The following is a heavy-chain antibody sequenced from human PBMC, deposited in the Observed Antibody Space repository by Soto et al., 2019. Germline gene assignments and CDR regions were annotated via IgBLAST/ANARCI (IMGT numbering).Heavy chain of an antibody. J-gene: IGHJ4*02. CDR3: AKDKRVAGAGYFDY. D-gene: IGHD6-13*01. V-gene: IGHV3-23*01. Sequence: GGSLRLSCAASGFTFSSYAMSWVRQAPGKGLEWVSAISGSGGSTYYADSVKGRFTISRDNSKNTLYLQMNSLRAEDTAVYYSAKDKRVAGAGYFDYWGQETLVTVSS. CDR2: ISGSGGST. CDR1: GFTFSSYA.